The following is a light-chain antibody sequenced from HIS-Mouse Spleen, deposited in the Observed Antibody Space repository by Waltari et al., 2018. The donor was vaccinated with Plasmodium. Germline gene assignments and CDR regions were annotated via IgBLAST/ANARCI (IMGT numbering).Light chain of an antibody. J-gene: IGKJ1*01. V-gene: IGKV1-39*01. CDR2: AAS. CDR1: QSISSY. CDR3: QQSYSTWT. Sequence: DIQMTQSPSSLSASVGARVPITCRASQSISSYLNWYQQKPGKAPKLLIYAASSLQSGVPSRFSGSGSATDFTLTISSLQPEDFATYYCQQSYSTWTFGQGTKVEIK.